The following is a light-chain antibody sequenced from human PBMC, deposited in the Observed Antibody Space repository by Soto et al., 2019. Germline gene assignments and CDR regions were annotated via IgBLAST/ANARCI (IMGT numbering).Light chain of an antibody. J-gene: IGKJ4*01. V-gene: IGKV1D-13*01. CDR3: QQHYNYPLS. CDR1: QGISRA. Sequence: AIQLTQSPSSLAASVGDRVTITCRASQGISRALSWYQQKPGNAPKLLIYTTSTLVSGVPSRFSASGSDTEFTLTVSSLQPEDFATYYCQQHYNYPLSFGGGTKVEIK. CDR2: TTS.